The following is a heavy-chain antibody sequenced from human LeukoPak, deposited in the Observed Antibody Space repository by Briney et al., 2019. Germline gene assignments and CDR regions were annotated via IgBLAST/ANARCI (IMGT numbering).Heavy chain of an antibody. D-gene: IGHD2-21*01. CDR1: GFTFSSYS. J-gene: IGHJ3*02. CDR3: ARGLIVTPDAFDI. CDR2: ISSSSSCI. V-gene: IGHV3-21*01. Sequence: RSGGSLRLSCAASGFTFSSYSMNWVRQAPGKGLEWVSSISSSSSCIYYADSVKGRFTISRDNAKNSLYLQMNSLRAEDTAVYYCARGLIVTPDAFDIWGQGTMVTVSS.